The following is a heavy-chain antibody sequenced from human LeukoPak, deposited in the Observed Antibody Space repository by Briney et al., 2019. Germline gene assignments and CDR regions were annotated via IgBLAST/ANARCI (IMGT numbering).Heavy chain of an antibody. CDR2: IEEDGSEK. V-gene: IGHV3-7*01. Sequence: GGSLRLSCAASGFTFSSYWMSWVRQAPGKGLEWVANIEEDGSEKYFVDSVRGRFIISRGNAENSLYLQMNSLRAEDTAIYYCVRDGGPLDYWGQGTLVTVSS. CDR1: GFTFSSYW. CDR3: VRDGGPLDY. J-gene: IGHJ4*02. D-gene: IGHD3-3*01.